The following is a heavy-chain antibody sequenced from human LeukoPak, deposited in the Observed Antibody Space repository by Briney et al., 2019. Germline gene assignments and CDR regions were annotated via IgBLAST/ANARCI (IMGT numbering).Heavy chain of an antibody. CDR2: ISWDGGST. V-gene: IGHV3-43D*03. D-gene: IGHD5-12*01. CDR3: AKDRGYSGYFYFDY. Sequence: GGSLRLSCAASGFTFDDYAMHWVRHAPGKGLEWVSLISWDGGSTYYADSVKGRFTISRDNSKNSLYLQMNSMRAEDTALYYCAKDRGYSGYFYFDYWGQGTLVTVSS. CDR1: GFTFDDYA. J-gene: IGHJ4*02.